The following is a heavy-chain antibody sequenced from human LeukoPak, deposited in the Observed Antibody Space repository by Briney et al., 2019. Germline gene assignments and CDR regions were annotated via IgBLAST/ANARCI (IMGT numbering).Heavy chain of an antibody. D-gene: IGHD3-3*01. CDR1: GYTLTELS. CDR3: ATRGVLRFLEWLSPPYYYYGMDV. Sequence: ASVKVSFKVSGYTLTELSMHWVRQAPGKGVGWMGGFDPEDGETIYSQKFRGRGTMTEDTSTDTAYMELSSLRSEDTAVYYCATRGVLRFLEWLSPPYYYYGMDVWGQGTTVTVSS. CDR2: FDPEDGET. J-gene: IGHJ6*02. V-gene: IGHV1-24*01.